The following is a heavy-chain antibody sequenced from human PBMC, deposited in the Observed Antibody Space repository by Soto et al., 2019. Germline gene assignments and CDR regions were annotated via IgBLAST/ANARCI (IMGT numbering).Heavy chain of an antibody. CDR1: GYTFTSYG. CDR2: ISAYNGNT. Sequence: ASVKVSCKASGYTFTSYGISWVRQAPGQGLEWMGWISAYNGNTNYAQKLQGRVTMTTDTSTSTAYMELRSLRSDDTAVYYCARTYYYDSSGYHNWFDPWGQGTLVTVPQ. J-gene: IGHJ5*02. CDR3: ARTYYYDSSGYHNWFDP. D-gene: IGHD3-22*01. V-gene: IGHV1-18*01.